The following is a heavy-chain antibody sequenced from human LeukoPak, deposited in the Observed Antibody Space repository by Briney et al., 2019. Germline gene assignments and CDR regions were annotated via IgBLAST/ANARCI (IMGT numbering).Heavy chain of an antibody. Sequence: KAGGSLKISCKGSGYSFTSYWIAWVRQMPGKGLEWMGIIYPGDSDTRYSPSFQGQVTISADKSISTAYMQLSSLKASDTAMYYCARSDTRRSDLWGRGTLVTVSS. CDR1: GYSFTSYW. CDR3: ARSDTRRSDL. CDR2: IYPGDSDT. V-gene: IGHV5-51*01. D-gene: IGHD1-14*01. J-gene: IGHJ2*01.